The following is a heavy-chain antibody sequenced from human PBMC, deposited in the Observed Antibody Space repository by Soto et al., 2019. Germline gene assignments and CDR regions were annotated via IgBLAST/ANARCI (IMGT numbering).Heavy chain of an antibody. CDR3: ARAPDFWSRCYGMDV. V-gene: IGHV5-51*01. CDR1: GYSFTSYW. Sequence: GESLKISCKGSGYSFTSYWIGWVSQIPVKGLEWMGLIYPGDSDTRYSPSFQGQVTISADKSISTAYLQWSSLKASDTAMYYCARAPDFWSRCYGMDVWGQGPTVIVSS. CDR2: IYPGDSDT. J-gene: IGHJ6*02. D-gene: IGHD3-3*01.